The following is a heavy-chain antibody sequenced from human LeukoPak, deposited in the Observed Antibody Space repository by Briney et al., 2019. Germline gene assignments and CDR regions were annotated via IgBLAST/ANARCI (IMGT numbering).Heavy chain of an antibody. D-gene: IGHD2-8*01. J-gene: IGHJ6*02. CDR3: ARVGLLYFRAGMDV. Sequence: ASVKVSCKASGYTFTSYGISWVRQAPGQGLEWMGWISAYNGNTNYAQTLQGRVTMTTDTSTSTAYMELRSLRSDDTAVYYWARVGLLYFRAGMDVWGQGTTVTVSS. CDR2: ISAYNGNT. CDR1: GYTFTSYG. V-gene: IGHV1-18*01.